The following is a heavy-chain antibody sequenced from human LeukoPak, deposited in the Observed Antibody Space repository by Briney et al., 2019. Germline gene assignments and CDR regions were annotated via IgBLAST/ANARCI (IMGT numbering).Heavy chain of an antibody. V-gene: IGHV3-23*01. Sequence: GGSLRLSCAVSGFTFSSYAMSWVRQAPGRGLGWVSAISGSGGNTYYADSVKGRFTISRDNSKNTLYLQMHSLRAEDTAVYYCAKQLRYFDWSDYWGQGTLVTVSS. CDR1: GFTFSSYA. CDR3: AKQLRYFDWSDY. CDR2: ISGSGGNT. J-gene: IGHJ4*02. D-gene: IGHD3-9*01.